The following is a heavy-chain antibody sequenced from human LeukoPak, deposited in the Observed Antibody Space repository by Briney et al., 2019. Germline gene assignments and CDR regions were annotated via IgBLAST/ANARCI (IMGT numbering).Heavy chain of an antibody. Sequence: SETLSLTCAVYGGSFSGYYWSWIRQPPGKGLEWIGEINHSGSTNYNPSLKSRVTISVDTSKNQFSLKLSSVTAADTAVYYCARGGYYYDSSGYYYPSLDYWGQGTLVTVSS. V-gene: IGHV4-34*01. CDR1: GGSFSGYY. CDR2: INHSGST. D-gene: IGHD3-22*01. CDR3: ARGGYYYDSSGYYYPSLDY. J-gene: IGHJ4*02.